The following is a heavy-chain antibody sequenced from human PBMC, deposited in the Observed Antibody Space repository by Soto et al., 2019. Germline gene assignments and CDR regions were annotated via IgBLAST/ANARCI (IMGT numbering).Heavy chain of an antibody. J-gene: IGHJ6*02. CDR3: AYYDFWSGYDGPSYYGMDV. Sequence: PSETLSLTCTVSGGSISSYYWSWIRQPPGKGLEWIGYIYYSGSTNYNPSLKSRVTISVDTSKNQFSLKLSSVTAADTAVYYCAYYDFWSGYDGPSYYGMDVWGQGTTVTVSS. V-gene: IGHV4-59*08. D-gene: IGHD3-3*01. CDR1: GGSISSYY. CDR2: IYYSGST.